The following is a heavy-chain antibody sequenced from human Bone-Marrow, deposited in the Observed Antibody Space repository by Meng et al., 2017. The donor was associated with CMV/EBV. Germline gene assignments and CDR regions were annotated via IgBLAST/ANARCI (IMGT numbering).Heavy chain of an antibody. CDR2: ISPRGDIT. Sequence: LSCAASGFTFSSSAVGWVRQAPGKGLEWVSVISPRGDITYYADSVRGRFTLSRDNSKNTLYLQMNNLRVEDTAMYYCASRKSDSFDYWGQGTLVTVSS. CDR3: ASRKSDSFDY. J-gene: IGHJ4*02. CDR1: GFTFSSSA. V-gene: IGHV3-23*01. D-gene: IGHD2-21*01.